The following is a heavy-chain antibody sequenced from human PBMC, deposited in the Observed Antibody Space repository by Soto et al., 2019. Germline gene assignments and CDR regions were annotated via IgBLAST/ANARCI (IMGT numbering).Heavy chain of an antibody. J-gene: IGHJ4*02. Sequence: EVQLVESGGGLVQPARSLRLSCAASGFTFEDYAMHWVRQAPGKGLEWVSGINWNSVTFDYADSVKGRFTISRDNAKNSLYLQMDSLRAEDTAFYFCARDHDDDFGYDLDYFVYWGQGTLVTVSS. D-gene: IGHD5-12*01. CDR1: GFTFEDYA. V-gene: IGHV3-9*01. CDR2: INWNSVTF. CDR3: ARDHDDDFGYDLDYFVY.